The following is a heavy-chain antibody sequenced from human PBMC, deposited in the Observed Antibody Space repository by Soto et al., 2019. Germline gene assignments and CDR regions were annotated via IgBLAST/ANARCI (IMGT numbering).Heavy chain of an antibody. CDR3: ARGLRGVIRPSYYFVMDV. CDR2: INHSGRT. V-gene: IGHV4-34*01. Sequence: QVQLQQWGAGLLKPSETLSLTCAVYGGSFSGYYWSWIRQPPGKGLEWIGDINHSGRTNYNPSLKSPVXXXTXXSRNQFSLRLTSVTAADTALCYCARGLRGVIRPSYYFVMDVWGQGTTVTVSS. J-gene: IGHJ6*02. D-gene: IGHD3-10*01. CDR1: GGSFSGYY.